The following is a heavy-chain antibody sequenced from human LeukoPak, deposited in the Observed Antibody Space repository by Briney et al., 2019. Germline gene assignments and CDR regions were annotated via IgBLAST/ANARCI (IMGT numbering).Heavy chain of an antibody. Sequence: SETLSLTCTVSGGSISSYYWSWIRQPPGKGLEWIGYIYYSGSTNYNPSLKSRVTISVDTSKNQFSLKLSSVTAADTAVYYCARAKGYCSGGSCYYYYYGTDVWGQGTTVTVSS. J-gene: IGHJ6*02. V-gene: IGHV4-59*01. D-gene: IGHD2-15*01. CDR1: GGSISSYY. CDR2: IYYSGST. CDR3: ARAKGYCSGGSCYYYYYGTDV.